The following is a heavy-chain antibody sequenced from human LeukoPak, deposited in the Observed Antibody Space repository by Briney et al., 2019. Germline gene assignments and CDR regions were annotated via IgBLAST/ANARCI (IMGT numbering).Heavy chain of an antibody. D-gene: IGHD3-3*01. CDR2: ISSSGSTI. CDR1: GFTFSDYY. V-gene: IGHV3-11*04. J-gene: IGHJ4*02. Sequence: GGSLRLSCAASGFTFSDYYMSWIRQAPGKGLEWVSYISSSGSTIYYADSVKGRFTISRDNAKNSLYLQMNSLRAEDTAVYYCARSGLNVLRFLEWLARHYYFDYWGQGTLVTVSS. CDR3: ARSGLNVLRFLEWLARHYYFDY.